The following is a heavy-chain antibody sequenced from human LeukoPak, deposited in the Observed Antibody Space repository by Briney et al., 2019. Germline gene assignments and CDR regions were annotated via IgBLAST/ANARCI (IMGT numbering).Heavy chain of an antibody. CDR3: AKAPIERYSYGFYFDY. CDR1: GFTFDDYA. Sequence: GGSLRLSCAASGFTFDDYAMHWVRQAPGKGLEWVSGISWNSGSIDYADSVKGRFTISRDNAKNSLYLQMNSLRAEDTALYYCAKAPIERYSYGFYFDYWGQGTLVTASS. V-gene: IGHV3-9*01. CDR2: ISWNSGSI. J-gene: IGHJ4*02. D-gene: IGHD5-18*01.